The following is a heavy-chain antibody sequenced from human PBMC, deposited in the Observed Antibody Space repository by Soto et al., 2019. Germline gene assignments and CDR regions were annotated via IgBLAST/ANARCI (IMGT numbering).Heavy chain of an antibody. D-gene: IGHD1-1*01. CDR3: ARDIRTWNYGMDV. CDR2: INPPGGGT. CDR1: GYTFTSYD. Sequence: ASVKVSCKASGYTFTSYDMYWVRQAPGQGLEWMGMINPPGGGTSYAQKFQGRVTMTRDTSTSTVYMELSSLRSEDTAVYYCARDIRTWNYGMDVWGQGTTVTVSS. J-gene: IGHJ6*02. V-gene: IGHV1-46*01.